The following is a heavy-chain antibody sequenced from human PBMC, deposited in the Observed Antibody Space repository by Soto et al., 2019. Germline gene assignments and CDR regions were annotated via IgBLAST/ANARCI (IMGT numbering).Heavy chain of an antibody. D-gene: IGHD6-13*01. CDR3: ARERAVGPYYYYGMDV. J-gene: IGHJ6*02. CDR2: ISSSSSYI. Sequence: GGPLSLSCAASGFTFSSYSMNWISQAPGKGLEWVSSISSSSSYIYYADSVKGRFTISRDNAKNSLYLQMNSLRAEDTAVYYCARERAVGPYYYYGMDVWGQGTTVTVSS. CDR1: GFTFSSYS. V-gene: IGHV3-21*01.